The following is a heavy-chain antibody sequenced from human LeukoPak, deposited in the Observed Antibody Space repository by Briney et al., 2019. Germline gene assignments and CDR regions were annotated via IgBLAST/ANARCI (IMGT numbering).Heavy chain of an antibody. CDR3: ARVGVRYFDWLPDYYGMDV. V-gene: IGHV1-18*01. J-gene: IGHJ6*02. CDR1: GYTFTSYG. Sequence: ASVKVSCKASGYTFTSYGISWVRQAPGQGLEWMGWISAYNGNTNYAQKLQGRVTMTTDTSTSTAYMELRSLRSDDTAVYHCARVGVRYFDWLPDYYGMDVWGQGTTVTVSS. CDR2: ISAYNGNT. D-gene: IGHD3-9*01.